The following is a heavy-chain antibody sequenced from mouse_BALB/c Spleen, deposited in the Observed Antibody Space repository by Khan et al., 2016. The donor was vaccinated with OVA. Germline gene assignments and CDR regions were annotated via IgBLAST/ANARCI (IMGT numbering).Heavy chain of an antibody. J-gene: IGHJ3*01. Sequence: QIQLVQSGPELKKPGETVKISCKASGYTFTNYGMNWVKQAPGKGLKWMGWINTYTGEPTYADDFKGRFAFSLDTSASTAYLQINNLKNEDTATDLCAREYGYDYWGQGTLVTVSA. CDR1: GYTFTNYG. CDR2: INTYTGEP. D-gene: IGHD1-2*01. V-gene: IGHV9-3-1*01. CDR3: AREYGYDY.